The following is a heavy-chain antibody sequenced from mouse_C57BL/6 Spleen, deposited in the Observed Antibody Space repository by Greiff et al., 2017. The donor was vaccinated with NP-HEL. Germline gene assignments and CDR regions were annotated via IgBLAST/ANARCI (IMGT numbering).Heavy chain of an antibody. J-gene: IGHJ3*01. CDR2: IDPEDGET. CDR1: GFNFKDYY. CDR3: AGDYGSSYFAWFAY. Sequence: VQLQQSGAELVKPGASVKLSCTASGFNFKDYYMHWVKQRPEQGLEWIGRIDPEDGETKYAPKFQGKASITADTSSNTAYLQLSSLTSEDTAVYYCAGDYGSSYFAWFAYWGQGTLVTVSA. V-gene: IGHV14-2*01. D-gene: IGHD1-1*01.